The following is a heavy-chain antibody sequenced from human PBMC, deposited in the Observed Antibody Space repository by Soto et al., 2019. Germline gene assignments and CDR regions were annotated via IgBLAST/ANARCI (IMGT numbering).Heavy chain of an antibody. CDR1: GYTFTSYG. CDR2: ISAYNGNT. CDR3: ARLKVCPDCISTSCPRHCYYYYGMDV. Sequence: QVQLVQSGAEVKKPGASVKVSCKASGYTFTSYGISWVRQAPGQGLEWMGWISAYNGNTNYAQKLQGKVTMTTDASTSPAYMELRSLRSDDTAVYYCARLKVCPDCISTSCPRHCYYYYGMDVWGQGTTVTVSS. D-gene: IGHD2-2*01. J-gene: IGHJ6*02. V-gene: IGHV1-18*04.